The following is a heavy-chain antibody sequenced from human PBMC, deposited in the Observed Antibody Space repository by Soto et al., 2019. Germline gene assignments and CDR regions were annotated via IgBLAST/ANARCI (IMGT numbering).Heavy chain of an antibody. V-gene: IGHV4-39*01. CDR3: ARHKGYSGSWLDY. CDR1: GGSISDTSYY. D-gene: IGHD2-15*01. J-gene: IGHJ4*02. Sequence: SETLPLTCIVSGGSISDTSYYWGWIRQPPGKGLDWIGAIYYSGSTFYNPSLKSRVTMSVDTSKNQFSLKVSSVTAADTAVYYCARHKGYSGSWLDYWGQGTLVTVS. CDR2: IYYSGST.